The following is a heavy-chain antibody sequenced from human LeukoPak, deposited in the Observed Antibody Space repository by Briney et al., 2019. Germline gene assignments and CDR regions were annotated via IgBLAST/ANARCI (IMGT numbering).Heavy chain of an antibody. CDR3: ARHRAPPYSNYAWTSVYYYYYMDV. CDR2: MSHSGIT. Sequence: SETLSLTCTISGGSISSGGYYWSWIRQPPGKGLEWIGYMSHSGITYYYPSLKSRGTISEDRSKNQFSLKLSSVTAADTAVYYCARHRAPPYSNYAWTSVYYYYYMDVWGKGTTVTVSS. D-gene: IGHD4-11*01. CDR1: GGSISSGGYY. J-gene: IGHJ6*03. V-gene: IGHV4-30-2*01.